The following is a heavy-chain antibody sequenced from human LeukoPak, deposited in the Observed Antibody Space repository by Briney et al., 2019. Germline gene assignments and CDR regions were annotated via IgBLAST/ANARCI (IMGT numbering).Heavy chain of an antibody. CDR2: IIPIFGTA. CDR3: ARSRPSHYYFDY. J-gene: IGHJ4*01. CDR1: GGTFSSYA. V-gene: IGHV1-69*01. Sequence: SVKVSCKASGGTFSSYAISWVRQAPGQGLEWMGGIIPIFGTANYAQKFQGRVTITADESTSTAYMELSSLRSEDTAVYYCARSRPSHYYFDYWGQGNLVNVSS.